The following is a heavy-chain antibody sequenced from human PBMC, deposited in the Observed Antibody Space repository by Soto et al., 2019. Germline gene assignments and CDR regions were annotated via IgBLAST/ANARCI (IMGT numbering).Heavy chain of an antibody. J-gene: IGHJ2*01. CDR3: ARSRSDYGTYYWYFDL. Sequence: EVQLVESGGGLVQPGGSLRLSCAASGFTVSSNYMSWVRQAPGKGLEWVSVIYSGGSTYYADSVKGRFTISRHNSKNTLYLQMNSLRAEDTAVYYCARSRSDYGTYYWYFDLWGRGTLVTVSS. D-gene: IGHD4-17*01. V-gene: IGHV3-53*04. CDR2: IYSGGST. CDR1: GFTVSSNY.